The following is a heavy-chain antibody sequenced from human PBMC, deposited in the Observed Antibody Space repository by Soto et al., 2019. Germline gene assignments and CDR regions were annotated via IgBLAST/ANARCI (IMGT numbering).Heavy chain of an antibody. Sequence: EVQLVESGGGLVQPGGSLRLSCAASGFTYSSYNMNWVRQAPGKGLEWISDISLSSSTIFYADSVKGRFTISRDKAKNSLYLQMNSLRAEDTAVNYCARDSRNYYYYMDVWGKGTTVTVSS. CDR2: ISLSSSTI. V-gene: IGHV3-48*01. J-gene: IGHJ6*03. CDR3: ARDSRNYYYYMDV. CDR1: GFTYSSYN.